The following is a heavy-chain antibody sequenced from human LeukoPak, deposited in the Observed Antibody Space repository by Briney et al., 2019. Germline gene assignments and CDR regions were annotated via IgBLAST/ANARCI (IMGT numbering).Heavy chain of an antibody. Sequence: GGSLRLSCAASGFTFSSYGMHWVRQAPGKGLEWVAFIWYDGSNKYYADSVKGRFTISRDNSKSTLYLQMNSLRAEDTAVYYCAKDGGMAAPDSFDYWGQGTLVTVSS. CDR3: AKDGGMAAPDSFDY. CDR1: GFTFSSYG. CDR2: IWYDGSNK. V-gene: IGHV3-30*02. J-gene: IGHJ4*02. D-gene: IGHD6-13*01.